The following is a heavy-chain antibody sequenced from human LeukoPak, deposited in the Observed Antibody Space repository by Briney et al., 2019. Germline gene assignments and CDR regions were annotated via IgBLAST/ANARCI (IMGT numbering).Heavy chain of an antibody. CDR2: ISWNGGGT. Sequence: GGSLRLSCAASGFTFDDYGMSWVRQAPGKGLEWVSGISWNGGGTAYADSVKGRFTISRDNAKNSLYLQMNSLRAEDTALYHCARVPERFDSSGYYFGYWGQGTLVTVSS. CDR3: ARVPERFDSSGYYFGY. CDR1: GFTFDDYG. V-gene: IGHV3-20*01. D-gene: IGHD3-22*01. J-gene: IGHJ4*02.